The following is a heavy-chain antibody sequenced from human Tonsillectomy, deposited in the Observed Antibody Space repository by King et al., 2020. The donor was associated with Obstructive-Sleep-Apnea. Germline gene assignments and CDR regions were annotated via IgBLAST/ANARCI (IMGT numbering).Heavy chain of an antibody. CDR3: ARGRYPPKYCNTGRCSVYFDL. D-gene: IGHD2/OR15-2a*01. V-gene: IGHV3-9*01. CDR2: ISWNSL. CDR1: GFSFDVYA. Sequence: VQLVESGGGLVQPGRSLRLSCAASGFSFDVYAMHWVRLVPGKGLQWVSGISWNSLDYADSVKGRFTLSRDNAKNSLYLQMNSLRPEDTALYYCARGRYPPKYCNTGRCSVYFDLWGRGTLVTVSS. J-gene: IGHJ4*02.